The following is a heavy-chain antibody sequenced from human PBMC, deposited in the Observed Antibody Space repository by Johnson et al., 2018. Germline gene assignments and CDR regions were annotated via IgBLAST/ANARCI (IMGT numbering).Heavy chain of an antibody. D-gene: IGHD1-26*01. CDR1: GFTFSTYG. CDR2: ISYDGSNK. V-gene: IGHV3-30*18. CDR3: AKDRLSGTYLASTFDS. J-gene: IGHJ3*02. Sequence: QVQLVESGGGVVQPGRSLRLSCAASGFTFSTYGMHWVRQAPGKGLEWVAVISYDGSNKYYADSVTGRFTISRDNSKNTLYLQMSSLRAADTAVYFCAKDRLSGTYLASTFDSWGKGTMVTVSS.